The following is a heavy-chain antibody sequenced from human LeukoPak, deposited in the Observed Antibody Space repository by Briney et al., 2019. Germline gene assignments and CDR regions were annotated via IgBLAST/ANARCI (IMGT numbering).Heavy chain of an antibody. J-gene: IGHJ4*02. CDR2: ITYSGST. V-gene: IGHV4-39*07. CDR1: GGSITSNSYY. D-gene: IGHD2-2*01. CDR3: ARERREQLLPPYTRSVTYFDY. Sequence: SETLSLTCTVSGGSITSNSYYWGWIRQPPGKGLKWIGSITYSGSTYYNPSLKRRVTISIDTSKNQFSLKLSSVTAADTAVYYCARERREQLLPPYTRSVTYFDYWGQGTLVTVSS.